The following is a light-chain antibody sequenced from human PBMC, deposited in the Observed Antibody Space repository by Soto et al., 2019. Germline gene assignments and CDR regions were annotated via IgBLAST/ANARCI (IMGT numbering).Light chain of an antibody. CDR3: LSFDSSLGVV. J-gene: IGLJ2*01. CDR2: GNT. V-gene: IGLV1-40*01. Sequence: QSVLTQPPSVSGAPGQRVTISCTGSSSNIGAGYDVHWYQQLPGRAPKLLIYGNTNRPSGVPDRFSGSKSGTSASLAITGLQAEDEAGYYCLSFDSSLGVVFGGGTKLTVL. CDR1: SSNIGAGYD.